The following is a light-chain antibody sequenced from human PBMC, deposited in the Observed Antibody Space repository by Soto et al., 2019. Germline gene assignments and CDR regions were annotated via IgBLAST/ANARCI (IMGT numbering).Light chain of an antibody. CDR3: SSYTRQYTPSYV. J-gene: IGLJ1*01. V-gene: IGLV2-14*01. CDR2: EVS. Sequence: QSVLTQPASVSGSPGQSITLSCTGSRSDVGGYNYVSWCQQHTVKAPKLMIYEVSNRPSGISHRVSGSKSGNTASLTISGLRAEDKADYYCSSYTRQYTPSYVFGAGTKVTVL. CDR1: RSDVGGYNY.